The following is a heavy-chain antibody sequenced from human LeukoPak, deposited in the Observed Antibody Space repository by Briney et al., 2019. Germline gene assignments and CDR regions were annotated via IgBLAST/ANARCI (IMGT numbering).Heavy chain of an antibody. D-gene: IGHD3-9*01. J-gene: IGHJ4*02. CDR3: ARGALYTYYDILTGPRGLDY. V-gene: IGHV1-2*02. Sequence: ASVKVSCKASGYTFTGYYMHWVRQAPGQGLEWMGWINPNSGGTNYAQKFQGRVTMTRDTSISTAYMELSRLRSDDTAAYHCARGALYTYYDILTGPRGLDYWGQGTLVTVSS. CDR1: GYTFTGYY. CDR2: INPNSGGT.